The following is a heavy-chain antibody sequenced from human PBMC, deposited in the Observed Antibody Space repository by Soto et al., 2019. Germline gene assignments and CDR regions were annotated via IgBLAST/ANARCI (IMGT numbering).Heavy chain of an antibody. J-gene: IGHJ6*02. Sequence: GASVKVSCKASGGTFSSYAISWVRQAPGQGLEWMGGIIPIFGTANYAQKFQGRVTITADESTSTAYMELSSLRSEDTAVYYCARDLANCISTSCYAYYYYGMDVWGQGTTVTVSS. V-gene: IGHV1-69*13. CDR2: IIPIFGTA. CDR1: GGTFSSYA. CDR3: ARDLANCISTSCYAYYYYGMDV. D-gene: IGHD2-2*01.